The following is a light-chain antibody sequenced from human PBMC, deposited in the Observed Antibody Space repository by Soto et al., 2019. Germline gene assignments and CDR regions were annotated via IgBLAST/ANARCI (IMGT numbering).Light chain of an antibody. V-gene: IGKV3D-15*01. CDR3: QQDNDWPLT. Sequence: EIVMTQSPATLSVSPGERVTLSCRASQSFSINLAWYQQKPGQAPRLLIYGVSTRTTGIPARFSGSGSGTEFTLTISSLQSEDFAVYYCQQDNDWPLTFGGGTKVEIK. CDR2: GVS. CDR1: QSFSIN. J-gene: IGKJ4*01.